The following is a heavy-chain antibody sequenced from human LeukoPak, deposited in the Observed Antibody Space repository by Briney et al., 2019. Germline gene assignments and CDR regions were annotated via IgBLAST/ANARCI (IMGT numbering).Heavy chain of an antibody. Sequence: GGSLRLSCAASGFTFSSYWMSWVRQAPGKGLEWVANIKQDGSEKYYVDSVKGRFTISRDNAKNSLYLQMNSLRAEDTAVYYCARVPVDTAMDVPLIFDYWGQGTLVTVSS. CDR3: ARVPVDTAMDVPLIFDY. CDR2: IKQDGSEK. J-gene: IGHJ4*02. D-gene: IGHD5-18*01. CDR1: GFTFSSYW. V-gene: IGHV3-7*03.